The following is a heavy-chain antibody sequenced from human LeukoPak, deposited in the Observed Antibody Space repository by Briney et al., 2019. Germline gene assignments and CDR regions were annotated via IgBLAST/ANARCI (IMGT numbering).Heavy chain of an antibody. V-gene: IGHV3-66*01. Sequence: GGSLRLSCAASGFTVSSNYMSWVRQAPGKGLEWVSVVYGGDTTYYADSVKGRFTISRDDSKNTLYLQMSSLRAEDTAVYYCARDAHTGSGTYWGGVDYYYGLDVWGQGTTVTVSS. J-gene: IGHJ6*02. CDR1: GFTVSSNY. D-gene: IGHD3-10*01. CDR3: ARDAHTGSGTYWGGVDYYYGLDV. CDR2: VYGGDTT.